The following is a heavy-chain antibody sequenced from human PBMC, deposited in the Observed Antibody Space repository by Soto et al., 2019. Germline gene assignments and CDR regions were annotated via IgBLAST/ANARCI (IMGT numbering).Heavy chain of an antibody. D-gene: IGHD2-15*01. V-gene: IGHV3-74*01. Sequence: EVQLVESGGGLVQPGGSLRLSCAASGFPFRTYWMHWVRQVPGKGLVWVSRINSDGSGTSYADSVKGRFTISRDNAKNTLYVQMNSLRAEDTAVYYCARVGGEYWDYYFIDVWGKGTTVTVSS. CDR1: GFPFRTYW. CDR3: ARVGGEYWDYYFIDV. CDR2: INSDGSGT. J-gene: IGHJ6*03.